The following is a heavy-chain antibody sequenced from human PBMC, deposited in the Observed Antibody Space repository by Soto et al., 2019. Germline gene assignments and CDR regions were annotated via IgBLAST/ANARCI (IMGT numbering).Heavy chain of an antibody. CDR3: ARSSEVVVITQAKYYFDY. CDR1: GYTFTGYY. Sequence: ASVKVSCKASGYTFTGYYMRWVRQAPGQGLEWMGWINPNSGGTNYAQKFQGWVTMTRDTSISTAYMELSRLRSDDTAVYYCARSSEVVVITQAKYYFDYWGQGTLVTVSS. J-gene: IGHJ4*02. D-gene: IGHD3-22*01. CDR2: INPNSGGT. V-gene: IGHV1-2*04.